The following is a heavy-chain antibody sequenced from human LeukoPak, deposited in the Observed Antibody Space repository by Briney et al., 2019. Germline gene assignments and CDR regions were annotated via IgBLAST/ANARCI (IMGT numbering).Heavy chain of an antibody. CDR1: GYPISSGYY. Sequence: SETLSLTCAVSGYPISSGYYWGWIRQPPGKGLEWIGSMYYRGSTNYNPSLNSRVTISVDTSKNQFSLKLTSVTAADTAVYYCARTTGNYGYYFDYWGQGTLVTVSS. CDR2: MYYRGST. D-gene: IGHD1-7*01. J-gene: IGHJ4*02. CDR3: ARTTGNYGYYFDY. V-gene: IGHV4-38-2*01.